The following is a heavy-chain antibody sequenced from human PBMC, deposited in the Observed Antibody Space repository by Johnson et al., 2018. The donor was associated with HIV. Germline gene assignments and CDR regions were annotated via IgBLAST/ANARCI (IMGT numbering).Heavy chain of an antibody. CDR1: GFTFSSYA. CDR3: ATGSLVVVGGDGLLQLRDAFDI. V-gene: IGHV3-30*14. D-gene: IGHD2-15*01. J-gene: IGHJ3*02. Sequence: QVQLVESGGGVVQPGRSLRLSCAASGFTFSSYAMHWVRQAPGKGLEWVAVISYDGSNKYYADSVKGRFTISSDNSNNTLYVQMNGLRAEDTAVYYFATGSLVVVGGDGLLQLRDAFDIWGRGTKVTVSS. CDR2: ISYDGSNK.